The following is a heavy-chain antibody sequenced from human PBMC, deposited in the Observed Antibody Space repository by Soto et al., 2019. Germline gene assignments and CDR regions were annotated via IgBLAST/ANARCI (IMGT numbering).Heavy chain of an antibody. CDR2: IYYSGTS. Sequence: SETLSLTCTVSGGSISDDTYYWGWIRQPPGKGLEWIGSIYYSGTSSYNPSLKSRVTMSVDTSKKQLSLRLRSVTAADTAVYYCARLHCDSPNCVPLNPWGQGTLVTVSS. CDR1: GGSISDDTYY. CDR3: ARLHCDSPNCVPLNP. D-gene: IGHD2-2*01. J-gene: IGHJ5*02. V-gene: IGHV4-39*01.